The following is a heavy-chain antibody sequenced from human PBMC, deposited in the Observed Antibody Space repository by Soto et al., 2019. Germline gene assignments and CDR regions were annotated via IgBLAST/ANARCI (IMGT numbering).Heavy chain of an antibody. CDR2: IYYSGST. J-gene: IGHJ5*02. D-gene: IGHD3-10*01. Sequence: SETLSLTCTVSGGSISSYYWSWIRQPPGKGLEWIGYIYYSGSTNYNPSLKSRVTISVDTSKNQFSLKLSSVTAADTAVYYCAREILWFGELWWFEPWGQGNLVTVS. CDR3: AREILWFGELWWFEP. CDR1: GGSISSYY. V-gene: IGHV4-59*01.